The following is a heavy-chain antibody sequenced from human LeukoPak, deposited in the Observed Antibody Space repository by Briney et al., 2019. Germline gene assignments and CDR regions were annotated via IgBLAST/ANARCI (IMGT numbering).Heavy chain of an antibody. J-gene: IGHJ4*02. D-gene: IGHD3-3*01. CDR2: IKSKTDGGTT. CDR3: PTDHAQQYDYDFCSGYYRGGIFDY. V-gene: IGHV3-15*01. Sequence: GGSLRLSCAASGFTFSSYWMHWVRQAPGEGLEWVGRIKSKTDGGTTDYAAPVKGRFTISRDDSKNTLYLQMNSLKTEDTAVYYCPTDHAQQYDYDFCSGYYRGGIFDYWGQGTLVTVSS. CDR1: GFTFSSYW.